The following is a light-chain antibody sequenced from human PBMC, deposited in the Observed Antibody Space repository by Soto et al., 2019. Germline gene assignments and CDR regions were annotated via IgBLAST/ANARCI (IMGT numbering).Light chain of an antibody. Sequence: QSALTQPPSASGSPGQSITISCTGTSSDVGGYNYVSWYQQHPGKAPKLIIHEVNKRPSGVPDRFSGSKSVNTAPLTVTGLQAEDEADYYCSSYAGSNILVFGEGTKLTVL. CDR3: SSYAGSNILV. J-gene: IGLJ2*01. CDR1: SSDVGGYNY. CDR2: EVN. V-gene: IGLV2-8*01.